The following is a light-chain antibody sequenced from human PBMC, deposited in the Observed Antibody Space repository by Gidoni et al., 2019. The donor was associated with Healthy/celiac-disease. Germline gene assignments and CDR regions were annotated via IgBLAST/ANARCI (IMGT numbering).Light chain of an antibody. Sequence: AIRMTQSPSSFSASTGDRVTITCRASQGISSYLAWYQQKPGKAPKLLIYAASTLQSGVPSRFSGSGSGTDFTLTISCLQSEDFATYYCQQYYSYGCSFGQGTKLEIK. CDR3: QQYYSYGCS. CDR2: AAS. CDR1: QGISSY. J-gene: IGKJ2*04. V-gene: IGKV1-8*01.